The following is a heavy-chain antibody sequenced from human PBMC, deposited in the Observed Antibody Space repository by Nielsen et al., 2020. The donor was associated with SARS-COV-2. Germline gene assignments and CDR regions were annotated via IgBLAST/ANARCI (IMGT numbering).Heavy chain of an antibody. Sequence: GESLKISCAASGFTFSSYEMNWVRQAPGKGLEWVSAISGSGGSPYYADSVTGRFTISRDNTKNTLYLQMNSLRAEDTAVYYCAKDYSQENTAMIEWGQGTLVTVSS. J-gene: IGHJ4*02. V-gene: IGHV3-23*01. CDR3: AKDYSQENTAMIE. CDR2: ISGSGGSP. CDR1: GFTFSSYE. D-gene: IGHD5-18*01.